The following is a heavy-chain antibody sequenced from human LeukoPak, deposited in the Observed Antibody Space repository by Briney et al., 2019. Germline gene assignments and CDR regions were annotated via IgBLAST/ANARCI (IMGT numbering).Heavy chain of an antibody. J-gene: IGHJ4*02. Sequence: GWSLRLSRVASRLNLRDYDMTWLRPAPAKGLEWVASICASGATTNYADSLRGRFTISRDNSNKVTYLRMNSLRAEDTAVFYCARSINYSNYLLDSWGQGTRVTVSS. CDR3: ARSINYSNYLLDS. D-gene: IGHD4-11*01. CDR1: RLNLRDYD. CDR2: ICASGATT. V-gene: IGHV3-23*01.